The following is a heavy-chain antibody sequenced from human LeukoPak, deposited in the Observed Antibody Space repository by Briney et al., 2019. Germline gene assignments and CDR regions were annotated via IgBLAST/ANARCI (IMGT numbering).Heavy chain of an antibody. Sequence: SETLSLTCTVSGGSISVVLGSSIWQRLGKRVGCRWWIYGSESTNYNPSLKSGVTISVDTSKNQFSLMLTSVTASDTAMYYCARHCSGGTCPLSFDAFDIWGQGTMVTVSS. CDR1: GGSISVVL. CDR3: ARHCSGGTCPLSFDAFDI. J-gene: IGHJ3*02. D-gene: IGHD2-15*01. CDR2: IYGSEST. V-gene: IGHV4-59*08.